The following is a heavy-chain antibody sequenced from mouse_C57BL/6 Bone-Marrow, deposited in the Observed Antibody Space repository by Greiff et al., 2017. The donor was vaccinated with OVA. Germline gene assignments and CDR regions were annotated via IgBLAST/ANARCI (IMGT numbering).Heavy chain of an antibody. Sequence: VQRVESGAELVKPGASVKLSCKASGYPFTEYTIHWVKQRSGQGLEWIGWFYPGSGSIQYNEKFKDKATLTAAKSSSPVDMELSRLASEDSAVYFCERHEDRCYYCGSFFAYWGQGTLVTVSA. D-gene: IGHD1-1*01. J-gene: IGHJ3*01. V-gene: IGHV1-62-2*01. CDR1: GYPFTEYT. CDR3: ERHEDRCYYCGSFFAY. CDR2: FYPGSGSI.